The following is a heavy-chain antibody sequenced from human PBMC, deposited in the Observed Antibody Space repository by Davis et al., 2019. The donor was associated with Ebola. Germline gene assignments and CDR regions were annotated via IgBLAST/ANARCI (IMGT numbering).Heavy chain of an antibody. D-gene: IGHD6-19*01. Sequence: LSLTCAASGFPFYSHGMSWVRQAPGKGLEWVSHISASGGSTRYADSVKGRFTISRDNSKNIVFLQMNSLRVDDTAVYYCAKELRWLVDYWGQGTLVTVSS. CDR3: AKELRWLVDY. J-gene: IGHJ4*02. CDR1: GFPFYSHG. CDR2: ISASGGST. V-gene: IGHV3-23*01.